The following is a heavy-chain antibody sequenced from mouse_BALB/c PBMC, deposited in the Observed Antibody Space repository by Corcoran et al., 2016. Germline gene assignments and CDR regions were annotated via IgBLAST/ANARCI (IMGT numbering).Heavy chain of an antibody. Sequence: QVTLIESGPGILQPSQTLSLTCSFPGFSLSTSGMGVSWLRQPSGKGLEWLAHIYWEDDKRYHPSLKSRLTISKDTSRNQVFLKITSVDTADTATYYCARSMITTTEFAYWGQGTLVTVSA. CDR1: GFSLSTSGMG. J-gene: IGHJ3*01. CDR3: ARSMITTTEFAY. V-gene: IGHV8-12*01. CDR2: IYWEDDK. D-gene: IGHD2-4*01.